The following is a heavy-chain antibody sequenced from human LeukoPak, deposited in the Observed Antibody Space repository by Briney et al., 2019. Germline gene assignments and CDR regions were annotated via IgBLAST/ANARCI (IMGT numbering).Heavy chain of an antibody. Sequence: SETLSLTCTVSGGSISSSSYYWGWIRQPPGKGLEWIGSIYYSGSTYYNPSLKSRVTISVDTSKNQFSLKLSSVTAADTAVYYCARDGIFRDSSSSFYYYYMDVWGKGTTVTVSS. CDR3: ARDGIFRDSSSSFYYYYMDV. J-gene: IGHJ6*03. CDR1: GGSISSSSYY. V-gene: IGHV4-39*07. CDR2: IYYSGST. D-gene: IGHD6-13*01.